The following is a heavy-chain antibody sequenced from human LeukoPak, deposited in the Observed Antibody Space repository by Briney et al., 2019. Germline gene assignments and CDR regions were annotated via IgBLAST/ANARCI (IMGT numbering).Heavy chain of an antibody. J-gene: IGHJ6*03. CDR2: IYYSGRT. CDR1: GGSINSSSSYY. CDR3: AREGWDYYYYMDV. D-gene: IGHD1-26*01. Sequence: SETLSLTCTVSGGSINSSSSYYWGWIRQPPGKGLEWIGSIYYSGRTYYNPSVKSRATISVDTSKNQFSLKLSSVTAADTAVYYCAREGWDYYYYMDVWGKGTTVTVSS. V-gene: IGHV4-39*07.